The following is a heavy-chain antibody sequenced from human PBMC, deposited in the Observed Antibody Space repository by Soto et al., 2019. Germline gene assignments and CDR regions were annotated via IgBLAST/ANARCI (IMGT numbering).Heavy chain of an antibody. CDR1: GFTFSSYA. V-gene: IGHV3-30-3*01. Sequence: QVQLVESGGGVVQPGRSLRLSCAASGFTFSSYAMHWVRQAPGKGLEWVAVISSDGSNKYYADSVKGRFTISRDNSKNKLYLQMNSLRAEDTAVYYCARDGSGPDENNWFDPWGQGTLVTVSS. J-gene: IGHJ5*02. CDR3: ARDGSGPDENNWFDP. D-gene: IGHD3-10*01. CDR2: ISSDGSNK.